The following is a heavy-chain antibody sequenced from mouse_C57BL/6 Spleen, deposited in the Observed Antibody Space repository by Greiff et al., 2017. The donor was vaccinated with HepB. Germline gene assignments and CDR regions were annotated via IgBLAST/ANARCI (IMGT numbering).Heavy chain of an antibody. Sequence: EVKLMESGEGLVKPGGSLKLSCAASGFTFSSYAMSWVRQTPEKRLEWVAYISSGGDYIYYADTVKGRFTISRDNARNTLYLQMSSPKSEDTAMYYCTRRDYDLQGYYWGQGTPPTVPS. J-gene: IGHJ2*01. CDR3: TRRDYDLQGYY. V-gene: IGHV5-9-1*02. CDR1: GFTFSSYA. D-gene: IGHD2-4*01. CDR2: ISSGGDYI.